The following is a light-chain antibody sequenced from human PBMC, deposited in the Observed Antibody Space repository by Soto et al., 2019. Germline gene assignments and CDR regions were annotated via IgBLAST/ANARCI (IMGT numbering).Light chain of an antibody. CDR3: QQYSTWPPNT. V-gene: IGKV3-15*01. CDR1: QSVRSY. Sequence: EVVMTQSPATLSVSPGERATLSCGASQSVRSYLAWYQQKPGQAPRLLIHGASTRAPGIPARFSGSGSGTDFTLTISSLQSEDFAVYYCQQYSTWPPNTFGQGTKL. J-gene: IGKJ2*01. CDR2: GAS.